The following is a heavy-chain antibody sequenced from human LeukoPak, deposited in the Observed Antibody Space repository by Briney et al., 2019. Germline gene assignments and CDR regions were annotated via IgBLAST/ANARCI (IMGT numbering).Heavy chain of an antibody. CDR2: IIPIFGTA. J-gene: IGHJ4*02. Sequence: GASVKVSCKASGGTFSSYAISWVRQAPGQGLEWMGGIIPIFGTANYAQKFQGRVTITADESTSTAYMELSSLRSEDTAVYYCARDMEVDGEDAKWLGFDYWGQGTLVTVSS. CDR1: GGTFSSYA. CDR3: ARDMEVDGEDAKWLGFDY. V-gene: IGHV1-69*13. D-gene: IGHD5-24*01.